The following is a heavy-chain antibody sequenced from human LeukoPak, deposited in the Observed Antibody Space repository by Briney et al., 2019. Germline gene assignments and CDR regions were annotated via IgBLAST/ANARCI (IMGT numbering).Heavy chain of an antibody. CDR2: IYHSGST. V-gene: IGHV4-39*01. Sequence: SETLSLTCTVSGGSISSSSYYWGWIRQPPGKGLEWIGSIYHSGSTYYNPSLKSRVTISVDTSKNQFSLKLSSVTAADTAVYYCASGERLYYFDYWGQGTLVTVSS. CDR3: ASGERLYYFDY. CDR1: GGSISSSSYY. J-gene: IGHJ4*02. D-gene: IGHD1-1*01.